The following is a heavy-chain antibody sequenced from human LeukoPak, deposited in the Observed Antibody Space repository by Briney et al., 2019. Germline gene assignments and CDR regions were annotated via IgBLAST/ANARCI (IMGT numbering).Heavy chain of an antibody. Sequence: PSETLSLTCSVSGGSISSSNYYWGWIRQPPGKGLEWIGSTCYSGSTYYNPSLKSRVTISLDTSKNQFSLKLSSVTAADTAVYYCARAAAGTSTCFDYWGQGTLVTVSS. CDR2: TCYSGST. D-gene: IGHD6-13*01. J-gene: IGHJ4*02. V-gene: IGHV4-39*07. CDR1: GGSISSSNYY. CDR3: ARAAAGTSTCFDY.